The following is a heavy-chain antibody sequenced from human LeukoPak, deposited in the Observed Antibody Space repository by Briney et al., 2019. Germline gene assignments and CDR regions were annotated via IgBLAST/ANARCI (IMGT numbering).Heavy chain of an antibody. V-gene: IGHV3-21*04. J-gene: IGHJ4*02. CDR3: AKDREYSSSWYDY. D-gene: IGHD6-13*01. CDR1: GFTFSSYS. Sequence: GGSLRLSCAASGFTFSSYSMNWVRQAPGKGLEWVSSISSSSSYIYYADSVKGRFTISRDNSKNTLYLQMNSLRAEDTAVYYCAKDREYSSSWYDYWGQGTLVTVSS. CDR2: ISSSSSYI.